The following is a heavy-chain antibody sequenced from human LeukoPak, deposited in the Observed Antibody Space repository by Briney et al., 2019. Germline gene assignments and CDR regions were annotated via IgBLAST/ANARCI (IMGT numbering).Heavy chain of an antibody. V-gene: IGHV3-30-3*01. CDR2: VSYDGSNK. Sequence: GGSLRLSCAPSGVIFNNFAFHWVRQAPGKGLEWIAAVSYDGSNKYYADSVRGRLTISRDNSKNTLYLQMNSLRAEDTAVYYCARAGRADGDYHYFDYWGQGTLDTVSS. J-gene: IGHJ4*02. CDR1: GVIFNNFA. D-gene: IGHD4-17*01. CDR3: ARAGRADGDYHYFDY.